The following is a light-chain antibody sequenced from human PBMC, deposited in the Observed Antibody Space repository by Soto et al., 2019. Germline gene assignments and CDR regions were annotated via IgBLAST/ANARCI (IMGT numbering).Light chain of an antibody. J-gene: IGLJ1*01. V-gene: IGLV2-14*03. CDR3: NSYTSRSTYV. CDR2: DVT. CDR1: SSDVGGYNY. Sequence: QSVLTQPASVSGSPGQSIAISCTGTSSDVGGYNYVSWYQQHPGKAPKLMIYDVTNRPSGVSDRFSGSKSGNTASLTISGLQAEDEADYYCNSYTSRSTYVFVPGTKVTVL.